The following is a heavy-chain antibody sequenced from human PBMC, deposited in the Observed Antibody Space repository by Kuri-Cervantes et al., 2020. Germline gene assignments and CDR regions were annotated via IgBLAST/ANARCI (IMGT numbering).Heavy chain of an antibody. D-gene: IGHD3-9*01. CDR2: INHSGST. CDR3: ARKYYDILTGYYPYWYFDL. J-gene: IGHJ2*01. V-gene: IGHV4-34*01. Sequence: SQTLSLTCAVYGGSFGVYYWSWIRQPPGKGLEWIGEINHSGSTNYNPSLKRRVTISVDTSKNQFSLKLSSVTAADTAVYYCARKYYDILTGYYPYWYFDLWGRGTLVTVSS. CDR1: GGSFGVYY.